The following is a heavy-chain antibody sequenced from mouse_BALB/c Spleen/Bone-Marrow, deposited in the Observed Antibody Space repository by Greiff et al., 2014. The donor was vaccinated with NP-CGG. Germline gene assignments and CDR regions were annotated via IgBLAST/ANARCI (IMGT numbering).Heavy chain of an antibody. D-gene: IGHD2-4*01. J-gene: IGHJ3*01. Sequence: QVQLKESGPELVKPGASVRISCKASGYTFTSYYIHWVKQRPGQGLEWIGWIYPGNVNTKYNEKFKGKATLTADKSSSTAYMQLSSPTSEDSAVYFCARDDYAYWGQGTLVTVSA. V-gene: IGHV1S56*01. CDR2: IYPGNVNT. CDR1: GYTFTSYY. CDR3: ARDDYAY.